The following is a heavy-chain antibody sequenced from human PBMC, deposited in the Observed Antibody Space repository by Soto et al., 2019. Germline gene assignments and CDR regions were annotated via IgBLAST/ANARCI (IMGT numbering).Heavy chain of an antibody. V-gene: IGHV1-18*01. Sequence: QVQLVQSGAEVKKPGASVKVSCKASGYTFSSYSISWVRQAPGQGLEWMGWISAYNGNTNYAQKLQGRVTMTTDTSTSTAYMELRILRSDDTAMYYCASTDYDFWSGHPQYNLFDPCGQGTLVTVSS. CDR1: GYTFSSYS. D-gene: IGHD3-3*01. J-gene: IGHJ5*02. CDR2: ISAYNGNT. CDR3: ASTDYDFWSGHPQYNLFDP.